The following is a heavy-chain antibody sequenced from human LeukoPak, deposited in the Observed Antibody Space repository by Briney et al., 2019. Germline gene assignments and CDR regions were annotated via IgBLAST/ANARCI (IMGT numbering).Heavy chain of an antibody. CDR1: GFTFSSYS. J-gene: IGHJ4*02. D-gene: IGHD1-26*01. V-gene: IGHV3-21*01. Sequence: GGSLRLSCAASGFTFSSYSMNWVRQAPGKGLEWVSSISSSSTYIYYADSVKGRFTISRDNAKNSLYLQMNSLRAEDTAVYYCAKDKLGGSSTDYWGQGTLVTVSS. CDR3: AKDKLGGSSTDY. CDR2: ISSSSTYI.